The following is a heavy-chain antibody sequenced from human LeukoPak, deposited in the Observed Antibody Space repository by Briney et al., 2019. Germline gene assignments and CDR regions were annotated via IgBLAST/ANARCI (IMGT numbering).Heavy chain of an antibody. CDR3: ARSSLRTYYYGSGSYYNCDY. Sequence: VASVKVSCKASGGTFSSYAISWVRQAPGQGIEWMGGIIPIFGTANYAQKFQGRVTITTDESTSTAYMELSSLRSEDTAVYYCARSSLRTYYYGSGSYYNCDYWGQGTLVTVSS. V-gene: IGHV1-69*05. CDR2: IIPIFGTA. CDR1: GGTFSSYA. J-gene: IGHJ4*02. D-gene: IGHD3-10*01.